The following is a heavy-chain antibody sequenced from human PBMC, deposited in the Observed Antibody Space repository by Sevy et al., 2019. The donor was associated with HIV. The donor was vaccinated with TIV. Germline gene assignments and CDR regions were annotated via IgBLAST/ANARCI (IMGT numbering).Heavy chain of an antibody. CDR1: GGSISSSSYY. V-gene: IGHV4-39*02. CDR2: IYYSGST. Sequence: SETLSLTCTVSGGSISSSSYYWGWIRQPPGKGLEWIGSIYYSGSTYYNPSLKSRVTISVDTSKNQFSQKLSSVTAADTAVYYCARDDGGSRGSYYYYGMDVWGQGTTVTVSS. D-gene: IGHD2-15*01. CDR3: ARDDGGSRGSYYYYGMDV. J-gene: IGHJ6*02.